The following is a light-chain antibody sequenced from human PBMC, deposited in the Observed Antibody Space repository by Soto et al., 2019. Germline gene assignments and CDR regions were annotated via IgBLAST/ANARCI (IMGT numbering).Light chain of an antibody. CDR2: EVS. V-gene: IGLV2-14*01. CDR3: SSYTSSSTPVV. CDR1: SSDVGGYNY. J-gene: IGLJ1*01. Sequence: QSVLTQPASVSGSPGQSITISCTGTSSDVGGYNYVSWYQQHPGKAPKLMIYEVSNRPSGVSNRFSGSKSGNTASLTISGLQAEDEADYYRSSYTSSSTPVVFGTGTKV.